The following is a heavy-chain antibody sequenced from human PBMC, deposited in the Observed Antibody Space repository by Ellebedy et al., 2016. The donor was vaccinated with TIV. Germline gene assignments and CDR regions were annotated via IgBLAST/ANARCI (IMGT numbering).Heavy chain of an antibody. CDR2: MYHSGTT. Sequence: MPSETLSLTCTVSGAPVTGGHFWSWIRQAPGRGLEYIAYMYHSGTTNYNPSLKSRVTMSVDTSKSQFSLKVTSVTAADTAVYYCAREVNIASETDAFDIWGQGTLLTVSS. J-gene: IGHJ3*02. CDR1: GAPVTGGHF. V-gene: IGHV4-61*08. CDR3: AREVNIASETDAFDI. D-gene: IGHD6-13*01.